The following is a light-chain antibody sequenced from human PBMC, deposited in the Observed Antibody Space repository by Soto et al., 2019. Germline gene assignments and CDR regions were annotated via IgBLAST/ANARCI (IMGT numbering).Light chain of an antibody. Sequence: EIVLTQSPGTLSLSPGERATLSCRASQSVSSSYLAWYQQKPGQAPRLLIYGASSRATGIPDRFSGRGSGTDFTLPISRLEPGDFAVYYCQQYGSSPPALTFGGGTKVEIK. CDR1: QSVSSSY. CDR3: QQYGSSPPALT. J-gene: IGKJ4*01. CDR2: GAS. V-gene: IGKV3-20*01.